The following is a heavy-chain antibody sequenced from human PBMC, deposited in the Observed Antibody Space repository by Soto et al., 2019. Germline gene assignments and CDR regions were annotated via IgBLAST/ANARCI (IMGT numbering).Heavy chain of an antibody. CDR2: ISAFSSPI. J-gene: IGHJ3*02. D-gene: IGHD2-2*02. CDR1: GFTFSSYS. Sequence: EAQLVESGGGLVKPGGSLRLSCVDSGFTFSSYSMNWVRQAPGKGLEWVSSISAFSSPIFYADLVKGRYIISRDNAKNSLYLQMSSLRAEDTAVYYCVRGGRGYTRDDVFDIWGQGTMVTVSS. V-gene: IGHV3-21*06. CDR3: VRGGRGYTRDDVFDI.